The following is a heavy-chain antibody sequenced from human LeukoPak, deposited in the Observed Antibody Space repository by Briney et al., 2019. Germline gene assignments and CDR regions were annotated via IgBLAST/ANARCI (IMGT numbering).Heavy chain of an antibody. Sequence: PSETLSLTCAVYGGSFSGYYWSWIRQPPGKGLEWIGEINHSGSTNYNPSLKSRVTISVDTSKNQFSLKLSSVTAADTAVYYCARDMGHDYSNYGNWFDPWGQGTLVTVSS. CDR1: GGSFSGYY. J-gene: IGHJ5*02. D-gene: IGHD4-4*01. CDR3: ARDMGHDYSNYGNWFDP. CDR2: INHSGST. V-gene: IGHV4-34*01.